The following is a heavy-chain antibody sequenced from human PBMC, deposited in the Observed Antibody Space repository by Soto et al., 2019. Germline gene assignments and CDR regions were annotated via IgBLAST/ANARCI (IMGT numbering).Heavy chain of an antibody. J-gene: IGHJ5*02. Sequence: GGSLRLSCTASGFTFGDYAMSWFRQAPGKGLEWVGFIRSKAYGGTTEYAASVKGRFTISRDDSKSIAYLQMNSLKTEDTAVYYCTRDKVLLWFGELGGWFDPWGQGTLVTVSS. D-gene: IGHD3-10*01. V-gene: IGHV3-49*03. CDR2: IRSKAYGGTT. CDR1: GFTFGDYA. CDR3: TRDKVLLWFGELGGWFDP.